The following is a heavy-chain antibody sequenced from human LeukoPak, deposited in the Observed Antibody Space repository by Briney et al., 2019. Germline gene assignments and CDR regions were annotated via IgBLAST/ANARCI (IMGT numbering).Heavy chain of an antibody. CDR3: AHATGWEVYFDY. Sequence: SGPTLVNPTQTLTLTCTFSGFSLSTSGVGVGWIRQPPGKALEWPALIYWNDDKRYSPSLKSRLTITKDTSKNQVVLTMTNMDPVDTATYYCAHATGWEVYFDYWGQGTLVTVSS. CDR1: GFSLSTSGVG. CDR2: IYWNDDK. J-gene: IGHJ4*02. V-gene: IGHV2-5*01. D-gene: IGHD1-14*01.